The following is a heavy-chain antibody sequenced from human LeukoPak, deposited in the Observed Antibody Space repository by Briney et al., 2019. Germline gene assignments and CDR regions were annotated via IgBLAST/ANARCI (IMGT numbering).Heavy chain of an antibody. CDR1: GGSISNSNW. V-gene: IGHV4-4*02. CDR3: AGNGATRWGNWFDP. D-gene: IGHD4/OR15-4a*01. Sequence: SGTLSLTCAVSGGSISNSNWWSWVRQPPGQGLEWIGEIYQGGNTNYNPSLKSRVTISVDKSKNQISLILNSVTAADTAVYYCAGNGATRWGNWFDPWGQGTLVTVSS. CDR2: IYQGGNT. J-gene: IGHJ5*02.